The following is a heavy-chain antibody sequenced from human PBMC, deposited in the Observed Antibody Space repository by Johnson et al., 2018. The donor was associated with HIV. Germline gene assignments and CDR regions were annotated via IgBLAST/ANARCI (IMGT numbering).Heavy chain of an antibody. V-gene: IGHV3-30*02. CDR3: AKGRWEATTYDDAFDI. CDR2: IRYDGSNK. J-gene: IGHJ3*02. CDR1: GFTFSSYG. D-gene: IGHD1-26*01. Sequence: QMLLVESGGGVVQPGRSLRLSCAAFGFTFSSYGMHWVRQAPGKGLEWVAFIRYDGSNKYFADSVKGRFTISRDNSKNTLYLQMNSLRAEDTAVYYCAKGRWEATTYDDAFDIWGQGTMVTVSS.